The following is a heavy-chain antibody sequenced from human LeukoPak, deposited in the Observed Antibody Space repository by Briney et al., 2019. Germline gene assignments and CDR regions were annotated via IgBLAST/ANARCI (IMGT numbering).Heavy chain of an antibody. D-gene: IGHD2-2*01. CDR2: ISYDGNNK. Sequence: GRSLRLSCAASGFTFSSYGMHWVRQAPGKGLEWVAVISYDGNNKYYADSVKGRFTISRDNSKNTLYLQMNSLRAEDTAVYYCAKGLRKYQLLWAEFDYWGQGTLVTVSS. J-gene: IGHJ4*02. CDR3: AKGLRKYQLLWAEFDY. V-gene: IGHV3-30*18. CDR1: GFTFSSYG.